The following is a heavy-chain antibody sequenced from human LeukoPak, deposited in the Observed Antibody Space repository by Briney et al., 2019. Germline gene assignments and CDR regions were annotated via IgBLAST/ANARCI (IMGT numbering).Heavy chain of an antibody. Sequence: PGGSLRLSCAASGFTFSNSEMNWVRQAPGKGLEWISYISSTAYTIDYADSVKGRFTISRDNAKNSLYLQMNSLRGEDTAVYYCAKGAYYYGSGSWKGDHFDYWGQGSLVTVSP. V-gene: IGHV3-48*03. D-gene: IGHD3-10*01. CDR1: GFTFSNSE. CDR3: AKGAYYYGSGSWKGDHFDY. J-gene: IGHJ4*02. CDR2: ISSTAYTI.